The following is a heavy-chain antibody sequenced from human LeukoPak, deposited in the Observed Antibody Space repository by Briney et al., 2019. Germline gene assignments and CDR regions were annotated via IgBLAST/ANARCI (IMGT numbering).Heavy chain of an antibody. V-gene: IGHV5-51*01. Sequence: PGESLKISCKGSGYSFTSYWIGWVRQMPGKGLEWMGIIYPGDSDTRYSPSFQGQVTISADKSISTAYLQWSSLKASDTAMYYCARQNGYYYDSSGYYPTIYYFDYWGQGTLVTVSS. CDR1: GYSFTSYW. J-gene: IGHJ4*02. D-gene: IGHD3-22*01. CDR3: ARQNGYYYDSSGYYPTIYYFDY. CDR2: IYPGDSDT.